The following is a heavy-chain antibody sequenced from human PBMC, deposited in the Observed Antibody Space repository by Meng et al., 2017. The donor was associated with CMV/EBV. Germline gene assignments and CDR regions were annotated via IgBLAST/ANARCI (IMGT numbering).Heavy chain of an antibody. CDR3: AKDYDYYYGMDV. CDR2: IRYDGSNK. J-gene: IGHJ6*02. CDR1: GFTFSSYG. Sequence: GESLKISCAASGFTFSSYGMHWVRQAPGKGLEWVAFIRYDGSNKYYPDSVKGRFTISRDNSKNTLYLQMNSLRAEDTAVYYCAKDYDYYYGMDVWGQGTTVTVSS. V-gene: IGHV3-30*02.